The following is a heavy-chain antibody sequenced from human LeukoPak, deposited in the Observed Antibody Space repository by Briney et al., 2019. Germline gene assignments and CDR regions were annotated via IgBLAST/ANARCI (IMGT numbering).Heavy chain of an antibody. CDR1: GFTVSSNS. D-gene: IGHD2-15*01. J-gene: IGHJ4*02. Sequence: PGGSLRLSCTVSGFTVSSNSWSWVRQAPGKGLEWVSFIYSGGKTHSSDSVKGRFTISRDNSKNTLYLQMSSLRAEDTAIYCCARRAGEYSHPYDYWGQGTLVTVSS. CDR2: IYSGGKT. CDR3: ARRAGEYSHPYDY. V-gene: IGHV3-53*01.